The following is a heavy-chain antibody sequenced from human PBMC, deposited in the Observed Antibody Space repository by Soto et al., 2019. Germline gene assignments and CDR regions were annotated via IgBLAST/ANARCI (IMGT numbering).Heavy chain of an antibody. J-gene: IGHJ4*02. D-gene: IGHD3-3*01. CDR3: ANYYDFWSGYRPFEY. CDR2: IYYSGST. V-gene: IGHV4-39*01. Sequence: PSETLSLTCTVSGGSISSSSYYWVWIRHPPGKGLEWIGSIYYSGSTYYNPSLKGRVTISVDTSKNQFSLKLSSVTAADTAVYYCANYYDFWSGYRPFEYWGQGTLVTVSS. CDR1: GGSISSSSYY.